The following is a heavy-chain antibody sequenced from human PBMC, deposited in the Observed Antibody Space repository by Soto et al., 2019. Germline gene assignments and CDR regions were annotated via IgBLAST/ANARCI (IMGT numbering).Heavy chain of an antibody. V-gene: IGHV1-8*01. Sequence: ASVKVSCKASGYTFTSYDINWVRQATGQGREWMGWMNPNSGNTGYAQKFQGRVTMTRNTSISTAYMELSSLRSEDTAVYYCARRYYYYYYMDVWGKGTSVTVSS. CDR3: ARRYYYYYYMDV. CDR1: GYTFTSYD. CDR2: MNPNSGNT. J-gene: IGHJ6*03.